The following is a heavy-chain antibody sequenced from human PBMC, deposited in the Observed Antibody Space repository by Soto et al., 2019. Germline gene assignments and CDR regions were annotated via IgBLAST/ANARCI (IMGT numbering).Heavy chain of an antibody. CDR3: AKGPHTNVGWPYYFES. CDR2: SSPRGDTI. D-gene: IGHD6-19*01. V-gene: IGHV3-48*02. J-gene: IGHJ4*02. Sequence: GGSLRLSCVASGFSFANYPMNWVRQTPGKGLEWISYSSPRGDTIYYADSVEGRFTISRDNARNSLSLHMSSLRDEDSALYYCAKGPHTNVGWPYYFESWGQGVPVTVSS. CDR1: GFSFANYP.